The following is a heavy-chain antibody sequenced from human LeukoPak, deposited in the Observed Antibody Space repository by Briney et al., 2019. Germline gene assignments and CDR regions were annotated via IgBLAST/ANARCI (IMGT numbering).Heavy chain of an antibody. D-gene: IGHD3-10*01. CDR2: INPSGGSP. CDR1: GYTFISYY. Sequence: ASVKVSCKAFGYTFISYYIHLVRQAPGQGLEWMGVINPSGGSPTYAQNFQGRVIMTRDMSTSTVYMELSSLRSEDTAVYYCARESSTDGSGSYFRHYYYGLDVWGQGTTVTVSS. J-gene: IGHJ6*02. CDR3: ARESSTDGSGSYFRHYYYGLDV. V-gene: IGHV1-46*01.